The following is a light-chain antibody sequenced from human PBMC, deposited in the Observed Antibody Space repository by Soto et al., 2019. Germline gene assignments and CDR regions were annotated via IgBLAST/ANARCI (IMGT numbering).Light chain of an antibody. CDR3: FSFTTTSTHV. CDR1: SSDVGGYNH. Sequence: QSALTQPPSASGSPGQSVTISCTGTSSDVGGYNHVSWYQQHPGKAPKVVIYEVTKRPSGVPDRFSGSKSGNTASLTVSGLQAEDEAEYFCFSFTTTSTHVFGTGTKVTVL. CDR2: EVT. J-gene: IGLJ1*01. V-gene: IGLV2-8*01.